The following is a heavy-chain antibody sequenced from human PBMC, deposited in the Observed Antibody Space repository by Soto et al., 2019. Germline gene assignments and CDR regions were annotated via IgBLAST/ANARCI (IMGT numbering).Heavy chain of an antibody. CDR3: AASYYDFWSGYYRFDY. Sequence: GESLKISCKGSGYSFTSYWIGWVRQMPGKGLEWMGIIYPGDSDTRYSPSFQGQVTISADKSLSTAYQQRSSSKASDTAMYYCAASYYDFWSGYYRFDYWGQGTRVTAPQ. J-gene: IGHJ4*02. D-gene: IGHD3-3*01. CDR2: IYPGDSDT. V-gene: IGHV5-51*01. CDR1: GYSFTSYW.